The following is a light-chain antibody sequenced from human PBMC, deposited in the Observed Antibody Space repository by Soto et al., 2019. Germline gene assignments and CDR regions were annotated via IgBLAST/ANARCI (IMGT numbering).Light chain of an antibody. J-gene: IGKJ2*01. V-gene: IGKV1-39*01. CDR3: QQSYSIPYT. Sequence: DIQMTQSPSSLSASVGDRVTITCRASQSISSYLNWYQQKPGKAPKLLIYASSSLQSGVPSRFSGSGSGTDLTLTISSLQPEVFATYYCQQSYSIPYTFGQGTKLEIK. CDR2: ASS. CDR1: QSISSY.